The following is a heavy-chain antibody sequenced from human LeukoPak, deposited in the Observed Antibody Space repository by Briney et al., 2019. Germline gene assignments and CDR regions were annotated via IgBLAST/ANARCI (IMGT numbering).Heavy chain of an antibody. J-gene: IGHJ4*02. CDR1: GYTFTNYA. V-gene: IGHV1-3*01. CDR2: INAGNGNT. D-gene: IGHD5-18*01. Sequence: GASVKVSCKTSGYTFTNYAMHWVRQAPGQNLEWMGWINAGNGNTKYSQKFQGRVTITRDTSATTAYMELSCLRSEDTAVYYCARGGQLWPGDYWGQGTLVTVSS. CDR3: ARGGQLWPGDY.